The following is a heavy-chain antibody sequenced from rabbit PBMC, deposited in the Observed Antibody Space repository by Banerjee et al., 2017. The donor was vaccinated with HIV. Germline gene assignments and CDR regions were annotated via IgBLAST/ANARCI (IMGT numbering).Heavy chain of an antibody. CDR3: ARAESALNDAYAW. CDR2: IRTGDGTT. V-gene: IGHV1S45*01. J-gene: IGHJ4*01. CDR1: GFDFSSSYW. Sequence: VESGGGLVQPEGSLTLTCTASGFDFSSSYWIYWVRQAPGKGLEWIACIRTGDGTTWYASWVNGRFTISKTSSTTVFLQMNSLTVADTATYFCARAESALNDAYAWWGPGTLVTVS. D-gene: IGHD6-1*01.